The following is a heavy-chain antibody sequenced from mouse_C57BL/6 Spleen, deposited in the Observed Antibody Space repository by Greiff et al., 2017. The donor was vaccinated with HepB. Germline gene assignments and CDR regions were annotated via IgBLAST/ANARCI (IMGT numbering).Heavy chain of an antibody. J-gene: IGHJ4*01. V-gene: IGHV2-9*01. CDR1: GFSLTSYG. CDR2: IWGGGST. D-gene: IGHD1-1*01. Sequence: VQGVESGPGLVAPSQSLSITCTVSGFSLTSYGVDWVRQPPGKGLEWLGVIWGGGSTNYNSALMSRLSISKDNSKSQVFLKMNSLQTDDTAMYYCAKRAIYYYGSSYVGAMDYWGQGTSVTVSS. CDR3: AKRAIYYYGSSYVGAMDY.